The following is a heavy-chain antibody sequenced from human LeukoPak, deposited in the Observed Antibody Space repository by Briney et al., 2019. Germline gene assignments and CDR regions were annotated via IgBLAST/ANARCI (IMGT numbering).Heavy chain of an antibody. CDR3: AGVQLDPWDYMDV. V-gene: IGHV3-21*01. D-gene: IGHD1-1*01. Sequence: GGSLRLSCAASGFTFSSYSMNWVRQAPGKGLEWVSSISSSSSYIYYADSVKGRFTISRDNAKNSLYLQMNSLRAEDTAVYYCAGVQLDPWDYMDVWGKGTTVTVSS. CDR1: GFTFSSYS. CDR2: ISSSSSYI. J-gene: IGHJ6*03.